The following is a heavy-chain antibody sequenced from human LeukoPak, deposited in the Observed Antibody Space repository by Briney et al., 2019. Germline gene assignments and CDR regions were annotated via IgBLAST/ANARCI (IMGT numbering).Heavy chain of an antibody. CDR3: ASLDTVVPYYYYYGMDV. J-gene: IGHJ6*02. Sequence: PGGSLRLSCAASGFTFSDYYMSWIRQAPGKGLEWVSYISSSGSTIYYADSVKGRFTISRDNSKNTLYLQKNSLRAEDTAVYYCASLDTVVPYYYYYGMDVWGQGTTVTVSS. V-gene: IGHV3-11*04. CDR1: GFTFSDYY. D-gene: IGHD4-23*01. CDR2: ISSSGSTI.